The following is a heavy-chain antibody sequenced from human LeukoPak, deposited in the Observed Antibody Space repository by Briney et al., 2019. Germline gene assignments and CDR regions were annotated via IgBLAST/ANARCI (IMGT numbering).Heavy chain of an antibody. D-gene: IGHD6-19*01. CDR1: GFTFSSYG. J-gene: IGHJ4*02. CDR2: IRFDGSNK. Sequence: PGGSLRLSCAASGFTFSSYGMHWVRQAPGKGLEWVAFIRFDGSNKYYADSVKGRFTISRDNAKNSLYLQMNSLRVEDTAVYYCARDGGWGLYFDYWGQGILVTVSS. CDR3: ARDGGWGLYFDY. V-gene: IGHV3-30*02.